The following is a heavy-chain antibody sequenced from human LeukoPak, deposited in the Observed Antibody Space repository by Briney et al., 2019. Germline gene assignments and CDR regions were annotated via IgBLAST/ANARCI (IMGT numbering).Heavy chain of an antibody. J-gene: IGHJ4*02. Sequence: SETLSLTCTVSGASISSYYWSWIRQPPGKRLEWIGYIYYSGSTNYNPSLKSRVTISVDTSKNQFSLNLRSVTAADTAVYYCARGGNYNFDYWGQGTLVTVSS. CDR2: IYYSGST. D-gene: IGHD3-16*01. V-gene: IGHV4-59*12. CDR1: GASISSYY. CDR3: ARGGNYNFDY.